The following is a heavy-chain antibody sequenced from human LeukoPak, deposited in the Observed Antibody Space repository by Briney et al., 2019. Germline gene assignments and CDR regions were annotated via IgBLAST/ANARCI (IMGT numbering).Heavy chain of an antibody. CDR2: IWFHGGEI. V-gene: IGHV3-33*01. CDR1: GFTFSHYG. J-gene: IGHJ4*02. D-gene: IGHD2-15*01. Sequence: GGSLRLSCAASGFTFSHYGMHWVRQAPGMGLEWVAVIWFHGGEIHYPDSVKGRFTISRDNSKNTLYLQMDNLRADDTAVYYCVRGSGGNGYGYWGDFWGQGTLVTVSP. CDR3: VRGSGGNGYGYWGDF.